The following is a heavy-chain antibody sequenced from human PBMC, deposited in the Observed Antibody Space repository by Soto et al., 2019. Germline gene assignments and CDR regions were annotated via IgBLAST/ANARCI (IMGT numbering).Heavy chain of an antibody. D-gene: IGHD2-15*01. V-gene: IGHV3-23*01. CDR3: AKSSRVVAATKGGYYYYMDV. Sequence: PGGSLRHSCASSGFPFSSYAMSWVRQAPGKGLEWVSAISGSGGSTYYADSVKGRFTISRDNSKNTLYLQMNSLRAEDTAVYYCAKSSRVVAATKGGYYYYMDVWGKGTTVTVSS. CDR2: ISGSGGST. CDR1: GFPFSSYA. J-gene: IGHJ6*03.